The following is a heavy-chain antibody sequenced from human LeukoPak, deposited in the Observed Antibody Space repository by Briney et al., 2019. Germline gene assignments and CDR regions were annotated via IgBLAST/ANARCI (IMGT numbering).Heavy chain of an antibody. Sequence: SETLSLTCTVSGGSISSYYWSWIRQPAGKGLEWIGRIHTSGSTNYNPSLKSRVTTSVDTSKNQFSLKLSSVTAADTAVYYCARVGDYGDYKPDDAFDIWGQGTMVTVSS. CDR2: IHTSGST. CDR3: ARVGDYGDYKPDDAFDI. D-gene: IGHD4-17*01. CDR1: GGSISSYY. V-gene: IGHV4-4*07. J-gene: IGHJ3*02.